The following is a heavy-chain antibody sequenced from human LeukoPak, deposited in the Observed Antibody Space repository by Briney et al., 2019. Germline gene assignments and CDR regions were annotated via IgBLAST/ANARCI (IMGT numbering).Heavy chain of an antibody. CDR1: GGSFSGYY. J-gene: IGHJ4*02. Sequence: SETLSLTCAVYGGSFSGYYWSWIRQPPGKGLEWVGEINHSGSTNYNPSLKSRVTISVDTSKNQFSLKLSSVTAADTAVYYCASTSYYYDSSGYSVFDYWGQGTLVTVSS. CDR3: ASTSYYYDSSGYSVFDY. CDR2: INHSGST. D-gene: IGHD3-22*01. V-gene: IGHV4-34*01.